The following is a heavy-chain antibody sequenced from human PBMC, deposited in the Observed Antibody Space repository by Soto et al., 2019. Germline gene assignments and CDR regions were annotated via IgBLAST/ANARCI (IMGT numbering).Heavy chain of an antibody. J-gene: IGHJ1*01. Sequence: SETLSLTCNVSGGAITSDFWSWIRQPPGKGLEWIGYVYYSGAADYNPSLKPRVTISNATSKTQFSLRLASATAADTGVYYCARDHGSYPNTWGQGILVTVSS. CDR3: ARDHGSYPNT. CDR2: VYYSGAA. V-gene: IGHV4-59*01. CDR1: GGAITSDF. D-gene: IGHD3-16*02.